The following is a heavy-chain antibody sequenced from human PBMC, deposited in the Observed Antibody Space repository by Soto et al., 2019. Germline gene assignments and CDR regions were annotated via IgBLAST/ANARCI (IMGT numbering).Heavy chain of an antibody. V-gene: IGHV3-30-3*01. Sequence: QVQLVESGGGVVQPGRSLRLSCAASGFTFSSYAMHWVRQAPGKGLEWVAVISYDGSNKYYADSVKGRFTNSRDNSQNTLYLQRNSLRAEDTAVYYCARESFYVVVVAGLDYWGQGTLVTVSS. CDR3: ARESFYVVVVAGLDY. CDR1: GFTFSSYA. CDR2: ISYDGSNK. D-gene: IGHD2-15*01. J-gene: IGHJ4*02.